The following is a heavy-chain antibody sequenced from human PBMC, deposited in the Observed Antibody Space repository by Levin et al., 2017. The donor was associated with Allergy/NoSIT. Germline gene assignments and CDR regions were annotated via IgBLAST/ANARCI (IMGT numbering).Heavy chain of an antibody. V-gene: IGHV1-18*01. D-gene: IGHD4-17*01. Sequence: ASVKVSCKASGYTFTSYGISWVRQAPGQGLEWMGWISAYNGNTNYAQKLQGRVTMTTDTSTSTAYMELRSLRSDDTAVYYCARTTLTNDRRDAFDLWGHGTMVTVSS. CDR3: ARTTLTNDRRDAFDL. J-gene: IGHJ3*01. CDR1: GYTFTSYG. CDR2: ISAYNGNT.